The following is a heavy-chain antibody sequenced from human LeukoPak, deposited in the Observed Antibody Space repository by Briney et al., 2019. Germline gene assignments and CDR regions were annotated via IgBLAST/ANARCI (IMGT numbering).Heavy chain of an antibody. V-gene: IGHV3-48*03. CDR2: ISSSGNSI. CDR1: GFTFSGYE. Sequence: PGGSLRLSCTASGFTFSGYEINWVRQVPGKGLEWVSYISSSGNSIYYADSVKGRFTISRDNAKNSLYLQMNSLRAEDMAVYYCARGRFGSCWGQGTLVTVSS. CDR3: ARGRFGSC. D-gene: IGHD6-13*01. J-gene: IGHJ1*01.